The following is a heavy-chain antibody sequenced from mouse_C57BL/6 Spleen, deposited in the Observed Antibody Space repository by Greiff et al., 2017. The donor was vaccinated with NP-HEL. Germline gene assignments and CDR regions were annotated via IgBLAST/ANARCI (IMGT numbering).Heavy chain of an antibody. V-gene: IGHV1-72*01. CDR3: AGSYDYDEGYFDY. J-gene: IGHJ2*01. D-gene: IGHD2-4*01. CDR2: IDPNSGGT. CDR1: GYTFTSYW. Sequence: QVQLKQPGAELVKPGASVKLSCKASGYTFTSYWMHWVKQRPGRGLEWIGRIDPNSGGTKYNEKFKSKATLTVDKPSSTAYMQLSSLTSEDSAVYYCAGSYDYDEGYFDYWGQGTTLTVSS.